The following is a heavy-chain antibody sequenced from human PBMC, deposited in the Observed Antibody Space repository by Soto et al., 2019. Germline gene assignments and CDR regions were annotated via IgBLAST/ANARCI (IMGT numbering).Heavy chain of an antibody. CDR2: TYYRSKWYN. V-gene: IGHV6-1*01. D-gene: IGHD3-3*01. J-gene: IGHJ6*03. Sequence: SQTLSLTCAICGESVSSNSAAWNWIRQSPSGGLEWLGRTYYRSKWYNDYAVSVKSRITINPDTSKNQFSLQLNSVTPEDTAVYYCAREGYDFWSGLSYYYYMDVWGKGTTVTVSS. CDR3: AREGYDFWSGLSYYYYMDV. CDR1: GESVSSNSAA.